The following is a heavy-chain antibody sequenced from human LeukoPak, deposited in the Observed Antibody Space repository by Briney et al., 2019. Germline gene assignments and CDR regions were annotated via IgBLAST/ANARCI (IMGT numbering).Heavy chain of an antibody. D-gene: IGHD3-3*01. Sequence: ASVKVSCKASGGTFSSYAISWVRQAPWQGLEWMGRIIPILGIANYAQKFQGRVTITADKSTSTAYMELSSLRSEDTAVHYCARALPKIYDFRLGPFDYWGQGTLVTVSS. J-gene: IGHJ4*02. CDR3: ARALPKIYDFRLGPFDY. V-gene: IGHV1-69*04. CDR1: GGTFSSYA. CDR2: IIPILGIA.